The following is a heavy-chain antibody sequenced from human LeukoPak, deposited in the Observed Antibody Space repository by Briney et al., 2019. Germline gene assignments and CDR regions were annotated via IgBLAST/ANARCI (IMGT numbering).Heavy chain of an antibody. CDR3: ARGWGSLDWFDP. D-gene: IGHD1-1*01. J-gene: IGHJ5*02. CDR1: GGSISSYY. CDR2: IYYSGST. V-gene: IGHV4-59*01. Sequence: SETLSLTCTVSGGSISSYYWSWIRQPPGKGLEWIGYIYYSGSTNYNPSLKSRVTISVDTSKKQFSLKLSSVTAADRAVYYCARGWGSLDWFDPWGQGTLVTVSS.